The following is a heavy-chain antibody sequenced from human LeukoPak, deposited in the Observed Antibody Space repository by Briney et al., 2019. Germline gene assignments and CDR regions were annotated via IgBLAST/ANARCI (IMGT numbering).Heavy chain of an antibody. J-gene: IGHJ6*02. Sequence: GGSLTLSCSAAGFTCSSHWMDWVRQVPGKGLVWVSRIKKDVGDTTYADSVKGRFTISRDNAKNTLYLQMNSLRAEDTAVYYCATDMGDDTSGSYRFGLDVWGLGTTVTVSS. CDR2: IKKDVGDT. D-gene: IGHD3-22*01. CDR1: GFTCSSHW. CDR3: ATDMGDDTSGSYRFGLDV. V-gene: IGHV3-74*01.